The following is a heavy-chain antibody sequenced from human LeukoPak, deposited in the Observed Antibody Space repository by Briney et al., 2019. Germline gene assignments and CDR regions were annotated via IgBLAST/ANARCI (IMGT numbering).Heavy chain of an antibody. CDR3: AKDNRRHYTSGPNPDSLH. J-gene: IGHJ4*02. V-gene: IGHV3-9*01. D-gene: IGHD6-19*01. Sequence: GRSLRLSCAGSGFIFNNYAMHWVQQPPGKGLEWVSGISWNSGSIDYADSVKGRFTISRDNAKNSLYLQMNSLRVEDTAFYYCAKDNRRHYTSGPNPDSLHWGQGALVTVSS. CDR2: ISWNSGSI. CDR1: GFIFNNYA.